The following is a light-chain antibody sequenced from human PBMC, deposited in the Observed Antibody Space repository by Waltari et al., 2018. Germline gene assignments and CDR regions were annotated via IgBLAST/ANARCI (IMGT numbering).Light chain of an antibody. CDR3: QQRSNWPLT. Sequence: SCRASKSVRNFLTWYQQKPDQAPRLLIYYTSNRATGIPARFSGSGFGTDFNLTISSLEPEDFAVYYCQQRSNWPLTFGGGTKVEIK. CDR1: KSVRNF. J-gene: IGKJ4*01. V-gene: IGKV3-11*01. CDR2: YTS.